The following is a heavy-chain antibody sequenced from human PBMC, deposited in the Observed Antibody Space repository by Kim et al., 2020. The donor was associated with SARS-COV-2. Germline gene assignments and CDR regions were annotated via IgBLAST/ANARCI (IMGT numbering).Heavy chain of an antibody. CDR3: TGLGGNSN. D-gene: IGHD3-16*01. Sequence: VGPTYYADSVKGRFTISRDSSTNTVFLQMISLRAEDTAVYYCTGLGGNSNLGPGALVTVSS. CDR2: VGPT. J-gene: IGHJ4*02. V-gene: IGHV3-53*01.